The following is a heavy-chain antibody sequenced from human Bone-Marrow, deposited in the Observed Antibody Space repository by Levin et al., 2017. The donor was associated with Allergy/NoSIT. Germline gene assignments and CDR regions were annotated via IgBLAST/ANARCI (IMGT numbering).Heavy chain of an antibody. CDR2: IYPGDSDT. Sequence: GESLKISCKGSGYSFTSYWIGWVRQMPGKGLEWMGIIYPGDSDTRYSPSFQGQVTISADKSISTAYLQWSSLKASDTAMYYCARGPDIVVVPAAMFFDYWGQGTLVTVSS. CDR1: GYSFTSYW. D-gene: IGHD2-2*01. V-gene: IGHV5-51*01. CDR3: ARGPDIVVVPAAMFFDY. J-gene: IGHJ4*02.